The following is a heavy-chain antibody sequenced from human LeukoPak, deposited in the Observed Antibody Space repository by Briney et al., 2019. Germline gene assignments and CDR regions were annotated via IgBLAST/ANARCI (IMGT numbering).Heavy chain of an antibody. CDR3: ARVPRIAAAGFWFDP. D-gene: IGHD6-13*01. CDR1: GGSISSYY. V-gene: IGHV4-59*08. CDR2: IYYSGST. J-gene: IGHJ5*02. Sequence: SSETLSLTCTVSGGSISSYYWSWIRQPPGKGLEWIGYIYYSGSTNYNPSLKSRVTISVDTSKNQFSLKLSSVTAADTAVYYCARVPRIAAAGFWFDPWGQGTLVTVSS.